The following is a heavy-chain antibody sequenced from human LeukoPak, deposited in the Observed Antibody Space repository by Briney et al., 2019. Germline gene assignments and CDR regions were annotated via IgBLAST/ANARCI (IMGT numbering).Heavy chain of an antibody. CDR3: VKGRVAGTA. CDR1: GFAVSSKY. D-gene: IGHD6-19*01. V-gene: IGHV3-64D*09. J-gene: IGHJ5*02. CDR2: ISSNGGST. Sequence: GGSLRLSCAASGFAVSSKYMTWVRQAPGKGLEYVSAISSNGGSTYYADSVKGRFTISRDNSKNTLYLQMSSLRAEDTAVYYCVKGRVAGTAWGQGTLVTVSS.